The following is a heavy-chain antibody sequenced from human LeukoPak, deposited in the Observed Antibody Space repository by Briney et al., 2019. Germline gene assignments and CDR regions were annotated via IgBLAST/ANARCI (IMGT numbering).Heavy chain of an antibody. Sequence: PGGSLRLSCAASGFTFSDYYMSWIRQAPGKGLEWVSAISGSGGSTYYADSVKGRFTISRDNSKNTLYLQMNSLRAEDTAVYYCAKSYSYGGNEETYFDYWGQGTLVTVSS. J-gene: IGHJ4*02. V-gene: IGHV3-23*01. CDR1: GFTFSDYY. CDR2: ISGSGGST. D-gene: IGHD4-23*01. CDR3: AKSYSYGGNEETYFDY.